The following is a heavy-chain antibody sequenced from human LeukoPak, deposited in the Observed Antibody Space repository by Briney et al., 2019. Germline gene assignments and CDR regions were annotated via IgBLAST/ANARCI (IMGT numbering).Heavy chain of an antibody. D-gene: IGHD4-17*01. Sequence: ESGPTLVKPTQTLTLTCTFSGFSLNRGGVGVGWIRQPPGKALQWLAVIYWNDDKRYSPSLKSRLTITKDTSKNQVVLTMTNVDPVDTATYYCAHWGYGDYPSSKWFDPWGQGTLVTVSS. CDR2: IYWNDDK. CDR3: AHWGYGDYPSSKWFDP. CDR1: GFSLNRGGVG. V-gene: IGHV2-5*01. J-gene: IGHJ5*02.